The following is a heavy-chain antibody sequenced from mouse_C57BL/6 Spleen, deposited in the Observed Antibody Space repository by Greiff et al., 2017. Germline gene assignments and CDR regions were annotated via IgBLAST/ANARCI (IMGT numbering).Heavy chain of an antibody. D-gene: IGHD4-1*01. J-gene: IGHJ2*01. CDR1: GFTFSDYG. CDR2: ISSGSSTI. CDR3: AKTNWAPYYFDY. Sequence: DVKLVESGGGLVKPGGSLKLSCAASGFTFSDYGMHWVRQAPEKGLEWVAYISSGSSTIYYADTVKGRFTISRDNAKNTLFLQMTSLRSEDTAMYYCAKTNWAPYYFDYWGQGTTLTVSS. V-gene: IGHV5-17*01.